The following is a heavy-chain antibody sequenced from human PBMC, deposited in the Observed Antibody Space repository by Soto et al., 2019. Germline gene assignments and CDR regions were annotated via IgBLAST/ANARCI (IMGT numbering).Heavy chain of an antibody. CDR3: ATQEVGGSYVYTFDP. J-gene: IGHJ5*02. CDR1: GGSITSSSYY. CDR2: IYYSGST. Sequence: QLHLRESGPGLVKPSETLSLTCTVSGGSITSSSYYWGWIRQPPGKGLEWIGSIYYSGSTYYNPSLKSRVTISADTSKTQFSLKLSSVPAADTAVYYCATQEVGGSYVYTFDPWGQGTLVTVSS. V-gene: IGHV4-39*01. D-gene: IGHD1-26*01.